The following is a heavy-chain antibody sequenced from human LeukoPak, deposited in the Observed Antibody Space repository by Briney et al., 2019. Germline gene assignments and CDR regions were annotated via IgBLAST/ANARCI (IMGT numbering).Heavy chain of an antibody. J-gene: IGHJ4*02. CDR2: IYSGGST. V-gene: IGHV3-66*02. D-gene: IGHD3-9*01. Sequence: GGSLRLSCEGSAFIFSGHWMNWVRQAPGKGLEWVSVIYSGGSTYYADSVKGRFTISRDNSKNILYLQMNSLRAEDTAVYYCARGHLETISGARLDHWGQGALVTVSS. CDR1: AFIFSGHW. CDR3: ARGHLETISGARLDH.